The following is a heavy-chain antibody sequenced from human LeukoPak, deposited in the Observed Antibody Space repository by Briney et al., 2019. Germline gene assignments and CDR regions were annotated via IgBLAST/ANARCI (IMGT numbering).Heavy chain of an antibody. CDR2: INHSGST. CDR3: ARERRYFDWLSRYFDY. Sequence: SETLSLTCAVYGGSFSGYYWSWIRQPPGKGLEWTGEINHSGSTNYNPSLKSRVTISVDTSKNQFSLKLSSVTAADTAVYYCARERRYFDWLSRYFDYWGQGTLVTVSS. V-gene: IGHV4-34*01. CDR1: GGSFSGYY. J-gene: IGHJ4*02. D-gene: IGHD3-9*01.